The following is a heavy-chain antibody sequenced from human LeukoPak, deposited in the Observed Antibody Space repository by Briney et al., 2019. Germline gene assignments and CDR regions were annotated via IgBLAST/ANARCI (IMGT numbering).Heavy chain of an antibody. D-gene: IGHD3-3*01. CDR2: ISSSGGTI. V-gene: IGHV3-48*03. CDR3: ARDNQRITIFGVVSPYFEY. Sequence: PGGSLRLSCAASGFTFSSYEMNWVRQAPGKGLEWVSYISSSGGTIYYADSVKGRFTISRDNAKNSLYLQMNSLRAEDTAVYYCARDNQRITIFGVVSPYFEYWGQGTLVTVSS. J-gene: IGHJ4*02. CDR1: GFTFSSYE.